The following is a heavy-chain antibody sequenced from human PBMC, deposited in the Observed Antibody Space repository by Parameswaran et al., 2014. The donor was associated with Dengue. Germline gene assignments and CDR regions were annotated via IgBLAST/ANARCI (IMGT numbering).Heavy chain of an antibody. CDR1: GFTFSSYS. D-gene: IGHD5-24*01. J-gene: IGHJ3*02. CDR2: ISSSSSYI. CDR3: ARVKGDGYINAFDI. V-gene: IGHV3-21*01. Sequence: GESLKISCAASGFTFSSYSMNWVRQAPGKGLEWVSSISSSSSYIYYADSVKGRFTISRDNAKNSLYLQMNSLRAEDTAVYYCARVKGDGYINAFDIWGQGTMVTVSS.